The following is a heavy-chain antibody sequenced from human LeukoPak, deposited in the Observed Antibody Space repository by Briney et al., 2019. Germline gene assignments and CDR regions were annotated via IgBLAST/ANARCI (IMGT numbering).Heavy chain of an antibody. CDR3: AKDRPNYHESNGHYYRPNGDY. D-gene: IGHD3-22*01. V-gene: IGHV3-33*06. J-gene: IGHJ4*02. CDR2: IWYDGSNK. CDR1: GFTFSSYG. Sequence: GRSLRLSCVASGFTFSSYGMHWVRQAPGKGLEWVAVIWYDGSNKYYADSVKGRITISRDNSKNTLYLQMNSLRAEDTAVYYCAKDRPNYHESNGHYYRPNGDYWGQGTLVTVSS.